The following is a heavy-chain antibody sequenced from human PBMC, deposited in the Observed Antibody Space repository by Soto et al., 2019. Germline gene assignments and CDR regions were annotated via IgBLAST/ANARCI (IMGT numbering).Heavy chain of an antibody. CDR2: IIPIFGTA. J-gene: IGHJ6*02. D-gene: IGHD2-2*01. Sequence: QVQLVQSGAEVKKPGSSVKVSCKASGGTFSSYAISWVRQAPGQGLEWMGGIIPIFGTANYAQKFQGRVTLTADESTSTAYMELSSLRYDDTAVYYCAIPSLPAAIERDRYYYNGVDVWGQGATVTVS. CDR3: AIPSLPAAIERDRYYYNGVDV. V-gene: IGHV1-69*01. CDR1: GGTFSSYA.